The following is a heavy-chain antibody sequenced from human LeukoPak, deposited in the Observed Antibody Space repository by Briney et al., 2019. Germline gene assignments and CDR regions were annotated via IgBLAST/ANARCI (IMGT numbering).Heavy chain of an antibody. CDR2: IYQSETA. Sequence: SETLSLTCTVSGYSISSGYFWGWMRQPPGKGLEWIGSIYQSETAHYNPSLKSRVTISVDTSKNQFSLKLRSVMAADTAVYYCARVPYSRGAFDIWGQGTMVTVSS. D-gene: IGHD4-11*01. J-gene: IGHJ3*02. V-gene: IGHV4-38-2*02. CDR1: GYSISSGYF. CDR3: ARVPYSRGAFDI.